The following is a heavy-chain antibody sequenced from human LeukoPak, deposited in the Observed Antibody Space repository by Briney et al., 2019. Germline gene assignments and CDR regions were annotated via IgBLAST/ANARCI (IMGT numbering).Heavy chain of an antibody. CDR3: ARDPGRFGSSPRY. Sequence: QAGGSLRLSCAASGFTFSSYAMHWVRQAPGKGLEWVAVISYDGSNKYYADSVKGRFIISRDSSKNTLFLQMNSLRAEDTAVYYCARDPGRFGSSPRYWGQGTLVTVSS. CDR2: ISYDGSNK. CDR1: GFTFSSYA. V-gene: IGHV3-30*04. J-gene: IGHJ4*02. D-gene: IGHD6-13*01.